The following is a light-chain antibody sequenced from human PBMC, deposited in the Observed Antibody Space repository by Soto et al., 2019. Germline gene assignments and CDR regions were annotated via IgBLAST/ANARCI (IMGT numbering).Light chain of an antibody. Sequence: DIQMTQSPSSLSASVGDRVTITCRASQGISTYLAWYQQKPGKVPKLLIYAASTLQSGVPSRFSGSGSGTDFTLTISSLQPEDVATYYCQKYNSALRTFGPGTKVDIK. CDR3: QKYNSALRT. CDR2: AAS. J-gene: IGKJ3*01. CDR1: QGISTY. V-gene: IGKV1-27*01.